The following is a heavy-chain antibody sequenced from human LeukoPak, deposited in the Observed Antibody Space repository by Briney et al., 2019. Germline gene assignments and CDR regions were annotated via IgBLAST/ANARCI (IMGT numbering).Heavy chain of an antibody. J-gene: IGHJ3*02. CDR1: GFTFTIFG. CDR3: ARTYDFGRGPPGDAFDN. CDR2: IDARSGIT. D-gene: IGHD3-3*01. Sequence: GGSLRLSCATSGFTFTIFGINWLRQAPGKGPEWVSYIDARSGITYYADSVQGRLTISRDNAKESVFLQMNRLRVDDTAVYYCARTYDFGRGPPGDAFDNWGQGTPVTVSS. V-gene: IGHV3-48*01.